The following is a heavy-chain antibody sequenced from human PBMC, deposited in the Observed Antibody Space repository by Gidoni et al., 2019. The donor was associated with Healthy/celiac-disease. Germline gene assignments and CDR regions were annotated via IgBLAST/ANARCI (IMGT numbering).Heavy chain of an antibody. CDR2: IYYRGST. CDR3: ARDKGQGAAPYSGMSLYGMDV. J-gene: IGHJ6*02. CDR1: GGSITSGGYY. D-gene: IGHD2-15*01. V-gene: IGHV4-31*03. Sequence: QVQLQESGPGLVKPSQTLYLTCTVSGGSITSGGYYWSWIRQHPGKGLEGIGYIYYRGSTYYHPSLKSRVTISVDTSKNQFSLKLSSVTAADTAVYYCARDKGQGAAPYSGMSLYGMDVWGQGTTVTVSS.